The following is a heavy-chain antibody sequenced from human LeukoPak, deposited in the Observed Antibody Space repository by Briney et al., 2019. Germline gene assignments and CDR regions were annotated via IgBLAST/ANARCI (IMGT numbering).Heavy chain of an antibody. V-gene: IGHV3-23*01. CDR2: ISGSGGST. J-gene: IGHJ4*02. CDR3: AKAGAVVVVAAKYFDY. CDR1: GFTFSSYA. D-gene: IGHD2-15*01. Sequence: GGSLRLSCAASGFTFSSYAMSWVRQAPGKGLEWVSAISGSGGSTYYADSVKGRFTISRDNSKNTLYLQMNGLRAEDTAVYYCAKAGAVVVVAAKYFDYWGQGTLVTVSS.